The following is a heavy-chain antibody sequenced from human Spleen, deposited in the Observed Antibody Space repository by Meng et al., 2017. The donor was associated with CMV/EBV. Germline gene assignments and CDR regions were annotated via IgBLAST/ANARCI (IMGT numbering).Heavy chain of an antibody. CDR3: VKDFEELFLYY. CDR2: TLYDGSNK. V-gene: IGHV3-30*02. D-gene: IGHD2/OR15-2a*01. CDR1: EVTFSTYG. Sequence: GESLKISCAVSEVTFSTYGMHWVRQAPGKGLEWVAFTLYDGSNKYYADSVKGRFTISRDNSKNTLYLQMNSLRPEDTAVYYCVKDFEELFLYYWGQGTLVTVSS. J-gene: IGHJ4*02.